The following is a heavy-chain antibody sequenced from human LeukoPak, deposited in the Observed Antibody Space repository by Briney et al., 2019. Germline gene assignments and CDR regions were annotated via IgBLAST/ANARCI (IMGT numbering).Heavy chain of an antibody. D-gene: IGHD6-19*01. V-gene: IGHV3-30*04. CDR2: ISYDGSNK. Sequence: GGSLRLSCAASGFTFSSYAMHWVRQAPGKGLEWVAVISYDGSNKYYADSVKGRFTISRDNSKNTLYLQMNSLRAEDTAVYYCAKDGIAVAGTFDYWGQGTLVTVSS. CDR3: AKDGIAVAGTFDY. CDR1: GFTFSSYA. J-gene: IGHJ4*02.